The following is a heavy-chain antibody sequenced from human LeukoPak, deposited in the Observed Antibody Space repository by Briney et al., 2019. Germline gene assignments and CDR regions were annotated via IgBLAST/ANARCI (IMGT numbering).Heavy chain of an antibody. J-gene: IGHJ3*02. D-gene: IGHD1-7*01. CDR3: ARSSTNWSYSPDTFDI. Sequence: SETLSLTCTVSGGSISSGSYYWSWIRQPAGKGLEWIGRIYTSGSTNYNPSLKSRVTISVDTSKNQFSLKLSSVTAADTAVYYCARSSTNWSYSPDTFDIWGQGTMVTVSS. CDR1: GGSISSGSYY. V-gene: IGHV4-61*02. CDR2: IYTSGST.